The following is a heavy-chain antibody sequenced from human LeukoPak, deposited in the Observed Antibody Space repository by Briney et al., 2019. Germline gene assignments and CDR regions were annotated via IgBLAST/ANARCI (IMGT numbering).Heavy chain of an antibody. V-gene: IGHV1-18*01. Sequence: ASVKVSCKASGYTFTSYGISGVRQAPGQGLEWMGWISAYNGNTNYAQKLQGRVTMTTDTSTSTAYMELRSLRSDDTAVYYCARDQSYYDSSGYYFDYWGQGTLVTVSS. D-gene: IGHD3-22*01. J-gene: IGHJ4*02. CDR1: GYTFTSYG. CDR3: ARDQSYYDSSGYYFDY. CDR2: ISAYNGNT.